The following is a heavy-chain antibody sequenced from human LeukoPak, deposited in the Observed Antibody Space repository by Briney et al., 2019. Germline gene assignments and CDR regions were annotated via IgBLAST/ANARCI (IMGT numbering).Heavy chain of an antibody. D-gene: IGHD6-13*01. CDR3: ARDKGIAAAGTREDWFDP. CDR1: GYTFTSYG. J-gene: IGHJ5*02. Sequence: ASVKVSCKASGYTFTSYGISWVRQAPGQGLEWMGWISAYNGNTNYAQKLQGRVTMTTDTSTSTAYMELRSLRSDDTAVYYCARDKGIAAAGTREDWFDPWGQGTLVTVSS. CDR2: ISAYNGNT. V-gene: IGHV1-18*01.